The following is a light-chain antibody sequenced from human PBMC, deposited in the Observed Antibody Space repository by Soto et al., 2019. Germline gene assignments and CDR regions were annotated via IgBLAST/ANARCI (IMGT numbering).Light chain of an antibody. V-gene: IGKV1-5*01. CDR1: QSVSGW. Sequence: DIQMTQSPSTLSASVGDTVTVTCQASQSVSGWLAWYQQKPGEAPKLLIYDASALPRGVPSRFSGSEYGTKFTCAFASLQPDDLATYYCQQYETFSGTFGPGTKVEI. CDR2: DAS. CDR3: QQYETFSGT. J-gene: IGKJ1*01.